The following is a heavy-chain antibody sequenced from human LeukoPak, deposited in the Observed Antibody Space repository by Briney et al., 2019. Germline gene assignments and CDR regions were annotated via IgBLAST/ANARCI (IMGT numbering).Heavy chain of an antibody. CDR2: INWNGGST. CDR3: ASGRPYCSGGSCYPFDY. V-gene: IGHV3-20*04. CDR1: GFSFSNYG. J-gene: IGHJ4*02. Sequence: GSLRLSCAASGFSFSNYGMNWVRQAPGKGLERVSGINWNGGSTGYADSVKGRFTISRDNAKNSLYLQMNSLRAEDTALYYCASGRPYCSGGSCYPFDYWGQGTLVTVSS. D-gene: IGHD2-15*01.